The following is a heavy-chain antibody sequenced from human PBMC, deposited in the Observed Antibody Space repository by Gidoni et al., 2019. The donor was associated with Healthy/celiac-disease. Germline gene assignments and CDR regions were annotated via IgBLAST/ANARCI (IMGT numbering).Heavy chain of an antibody. CDR2: IYYSGST. CDR3: ARGGYDSSGYYNPIDY. D-gene: IGHD3-22*01. Sequence: QVQLQESGPGLVKPSETLSLTCTVSGGSVSSGSYYWSWIRPPPGKGLEWIGYIYYSGSTNYNPALKSRVTISVDTSKNQFSLKLSSVTAADTAVYYCARGGYDSSGYYNPIDYWGQGTLVTVSS. CDR1: GGSVSSGSYY. J-gene: IGHJ4*02. V-gene: IGHV4-61*01.